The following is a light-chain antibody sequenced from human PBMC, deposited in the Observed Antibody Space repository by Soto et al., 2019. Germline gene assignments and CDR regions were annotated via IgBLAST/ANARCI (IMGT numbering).Light chain of an antibody. CDR3: QQYNSYPWT. Sequence: DIQMTQSPSTLSASVGDRVTITCRASRSISSWLAWYQQKPGKAPKLLSYDASSLESGVPSRFSGSGSGTEFTLTISSLQPDDFATYYCQQYNSYPWTFGQGTKVEIK. J-gene: IGKJ1*01. V-gene: IGKV1-5*01. CDR2: DAS. CDR1: RSISSW.